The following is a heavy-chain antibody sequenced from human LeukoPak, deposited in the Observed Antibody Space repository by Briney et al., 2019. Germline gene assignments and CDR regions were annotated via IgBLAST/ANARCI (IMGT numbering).Heavy chain of an antibody. Sequence: SETLSLTCAVYGGSFSGYYWSWIRQPPGKGLEWIGEINHSGSTNYNPSLKVRVTISVDTSKDQFSLKLSFVTAADAAVYYCARGRFMVSTRAFDIWGQGTMVTVSS. J-gene: IGHJ3*02. CDR2: INHSGST. D-gene: IGHD4-17*01. CDR1: GGSFSGYY. CDR3: ARGRFMVSTRAFDI. V-gene: IGHV4-34*01.